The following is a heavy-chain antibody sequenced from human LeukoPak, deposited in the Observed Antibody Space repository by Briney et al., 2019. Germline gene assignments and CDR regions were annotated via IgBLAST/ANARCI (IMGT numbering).Heavy chain of an antibody. Sequence: GGSLRLSCTASGFTFGDYAMSWFRQAPGKGLEWVGFIRSKAYGGTTEYAASVKGRFTISRDDSKSIAYLQMNSLKTEDTAVYYCTRDPGLGYCSGGSCYGPDYWGQGTLVTVSS. J-gene: IGHJ4*02. CDR1: GFTFGDYA. CDR3: TRDPGLGYCSGGSCYGPDY. CDR2: IRSKAYGGTT. V-gene: IGHV3-49*03. D-gene: IGHD2-15*01.